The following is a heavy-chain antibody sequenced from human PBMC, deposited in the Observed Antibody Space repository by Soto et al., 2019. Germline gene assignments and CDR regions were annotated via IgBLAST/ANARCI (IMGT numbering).Heavy chain of an antibody. CDR2: IDASSSSS. CDR3: SKDLPGIAVAGLPFFDY. CDR1: GFTFSSHN. V-gene: IGHV3-48*01. D-gene: IGHD6-19*01. Sequence: GGSLRLSCTDSGFTFSSHNMNWVRQATGKGLEWVSYIDASSSSSYYADSVKGRFTISRDNAKKSLYLQMNSLRAEDTAVFYCSKDLPGIAVAGLPFFDYWVQGTLVTVSS. J-gene: IGHJ4*02.